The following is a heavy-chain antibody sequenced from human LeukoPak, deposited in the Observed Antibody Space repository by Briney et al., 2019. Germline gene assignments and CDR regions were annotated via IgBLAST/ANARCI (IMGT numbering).Heavy chain of an antibody. Sequence: GASVKVSCKAAGYRISDSHMHWVRQAPGQGPEWMGWIRSNGGGTRYAQMFQGRVTMTTDTSINTAYVDLTNLKSDDTAIYYCARDPVDGHYYFDYWGQGTLVTVSS. CDR3: ARDPVDGHYYFDY. CDR2: IRSNGGGT. J-gene: IGHJ4*02. CDR1: GYRISDSH. D-gene: IGHD6-19*01. V-gene: IGHV1-2*02.